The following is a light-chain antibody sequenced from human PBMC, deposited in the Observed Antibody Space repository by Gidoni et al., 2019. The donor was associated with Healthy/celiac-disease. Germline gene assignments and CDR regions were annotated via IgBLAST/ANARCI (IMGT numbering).Light chain of an antibody. CDR3: RQSYSTPFT. Sequence: QLTQQPSSLSASVGDRVTITCRASQSISSYLNWDQQKPGKAPKLLIYAASSLQSGVPSRFSGSGSGTDFTLTISSLQPEDFATYYCRQSYSTPFTFGPGTKVDIK. J-gene: IGKJ3*01. CDR2: AAS. V-gene: IGKV1-39*01. CDR1: QSISSY.